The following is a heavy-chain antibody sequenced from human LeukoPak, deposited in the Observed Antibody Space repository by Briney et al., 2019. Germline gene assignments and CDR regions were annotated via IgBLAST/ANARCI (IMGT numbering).Heavy chain of an antibody. V-gene: IGHV4-61*02. CDR1: GGSISSGSYY. CDR2: IYTSGST. CDR3: ARGAYSNYVVFSFGY. J-gene: IGHJ4*02. D-gene: IGHD4-11*01. Sequence: SQTLSLTCTVSGGSISSGSYYWSWIRQPAGKGLEWIGRIYTSGSTNYNPSLKSRVTISVDTSKDQFSLKLSSVTAADTAVYYCARGAYSNYVVFSFGYWGQGTLVTVSS.